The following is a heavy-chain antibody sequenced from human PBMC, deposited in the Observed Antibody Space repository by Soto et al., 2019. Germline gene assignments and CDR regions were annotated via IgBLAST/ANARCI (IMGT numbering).Heavy chain of an antibody. D-gene: IGHD3-10*01. CDR2: ISVGVDTT. CDR3: AKGRGGSGSLTPRVDF. CDR1: GFTFNNYA. V-gene: IGHV3-23*01. J-gene: IGHJ4*02. Sequence: EVQLLESGGGLVQPGGSLRLSCAASGFTFNNYAMTWVRQAPGKGLEWVSAISVGVDTTSYADSVKGRFTVSRDGSKNTLYLQMSSLRAEDTALYYCAKGRGGSGSLTPRVDFWGQGPLVTVSS.